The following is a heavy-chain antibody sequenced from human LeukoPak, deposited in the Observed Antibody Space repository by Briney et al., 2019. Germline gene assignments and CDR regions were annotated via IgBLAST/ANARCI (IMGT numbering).Heavy chain of an antibody. CDR1: GFTVSSNY. D-gene: IGHD3-10*01. V-gene: IGHV3-66*02. CDR2: IYSGGST. Sequence: GGSLRLSCAASGFTVSSNYMSWVRQAPGKGLEWVSVIYSGGSTYYGDSVNGRFTISRDNSKNTLYLQMNSLRAEDTAVYYCAREGVGTGRALGYWGQGTLVTVSS. J-gene: IGHJ4*02. CDR3: AREGVGTGRALGY.